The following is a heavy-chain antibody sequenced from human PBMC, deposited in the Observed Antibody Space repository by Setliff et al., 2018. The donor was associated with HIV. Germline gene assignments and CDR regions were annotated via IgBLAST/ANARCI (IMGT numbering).Heavy chain of an antibody. CDR2: ISAYNGNT. D-gene: IGHD5-12*01. CDR1: GYTFTSYG. CDR3: ATRPGSGFQYYHLDF. Sequence: ASVKVSCKASGYTFTSYGISWVRQAPGQGLEWMGWISAYNGNTNYAQKLQGRVTMTTDTSTSTAYMELSSLRSDDTAVYYCATRPGSGFQYYHLDFWGQGTLVTVSS. V-gene: IGHV1-18*01. J-gene: IGHJ4*02.